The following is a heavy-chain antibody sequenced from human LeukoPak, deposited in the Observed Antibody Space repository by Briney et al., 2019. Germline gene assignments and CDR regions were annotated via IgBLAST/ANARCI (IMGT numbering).Heavy chain of an antibody. CDR2: IYYSGST. CDR1: GGSISSYY. CDR3: ARYYYDSSGYYSVNWFDP. D-gene: IGHD3-22*01. J-gene: IGHJ5*02. Sequence: PSETLSLTCTVSGGSISSYYWSWIRQPPGKGLEWIGYIYYSGSTNYNPSLKSRVTISVDTSKNQFSLQLRSVTAADTAVYYCARYYYDSSGYYSVNWFDPWGQGTLVTVSS. V-gene: IGHV4-59*01.